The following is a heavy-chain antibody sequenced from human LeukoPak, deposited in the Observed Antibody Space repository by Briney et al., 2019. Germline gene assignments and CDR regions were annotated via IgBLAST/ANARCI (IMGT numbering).Heavy chain of an antibody. CDR2: IYYTGST. CDR1: GGSIVSYY. V-gene: IGHV4-59*08. D-gene: IGHD5-18*01. J-gene: IGHJ4*02. Sequence: SETLSLTCTVSGGSIVSYYWSWIRQPPGKGLEWIGYIYYTGSTNYNPSLKSRVTISVDTSKNQFSLKLSSVTAADTAVYYCARHTWIQLWSSFDYWGQGTLVTVSS. CDR3: ARHTWIQLWSSFDY.